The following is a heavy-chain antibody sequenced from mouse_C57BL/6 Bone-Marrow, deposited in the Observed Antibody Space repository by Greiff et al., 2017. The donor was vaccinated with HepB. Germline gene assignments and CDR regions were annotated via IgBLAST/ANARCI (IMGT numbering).Heavy chain of an antibody. Sequence: EVMLVESGGGLVQPKGSLKLSCAASGFSFNTYAMNWVRQAPGKGLEWVARIRSKSNNYATYYADSVKDRFTISRDDSESMLYLQMNNLKTEDTAMYYCVRHDSPDAYWGQGTLVTVSA. CDR3: VRHDSPDAY. V-gene: IGHV10-1*01. CDR2: IRSKSNNYAT. D-gene: IGHD2-13*01. CDR1: GFSFNTYA. J-gene: IGHJ3*01.